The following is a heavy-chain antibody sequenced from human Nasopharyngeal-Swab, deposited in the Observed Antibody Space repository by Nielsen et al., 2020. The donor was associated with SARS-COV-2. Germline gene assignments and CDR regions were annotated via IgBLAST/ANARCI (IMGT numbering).Heavy chain of an antibody. CDR3: ARANGVRGVIVDYYYYMDV. CDR2: IYYSGST. CDR1: GGSISSGGYY. Sequence: SETLSLTCTVSGGSISSGGYYWSWIRQHPGKGLEWIGYIYYSGSTYYNPSLKSRVTIPVDTSKNQFSLKLSSVTAADTAVYYCARANGVRGVIVDYYYYMDVWGKGTTVTVSS. V-gene: IGHV4-31*03. J-gene: IGHJ6*03. D-gene: IGHD3-10*01.